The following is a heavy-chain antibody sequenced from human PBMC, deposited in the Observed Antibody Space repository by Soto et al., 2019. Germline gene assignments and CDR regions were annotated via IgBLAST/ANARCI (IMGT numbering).Heavy chain of an antibody. Sequence: QVQLVQSGAEVKKPGASGKVSCKAPDSTLTGTYMHWVRQPPGQGLEWMGWINPNSGGTNYAQKFQGWVTMTRDTSISTAYMELSRLRSDDTAVYYCASLATTEDAFDIWGQGTMVTVSS. V-gene: IGHV1-2*04. CDR3: ASLATTEDAFDI. J-gene: IGHJ3*02. CDR1: DSTLTGTY. CDR2: INPNSGGT. D-gene: IGHD5-12*01.